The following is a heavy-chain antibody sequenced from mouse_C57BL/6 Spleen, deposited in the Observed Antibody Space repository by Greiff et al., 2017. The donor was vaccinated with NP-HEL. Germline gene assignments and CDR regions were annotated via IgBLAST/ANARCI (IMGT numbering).Heavy chain of an antibody. J-gene: IGHJ4*01. Sequence: VQLQQSGAELVRPGTSVKMSCKASGYTFTNYWIGWAKQRPGHGFEWIGDIYPGGGYTNYNEKFKGKATLTADKSSSTAYMQFSSLTSEDSAIYYCARGYAMDYWGQGTSVTVSS. CDR3: ARGYAMDY. V-gene: IGHV1-63*01. CDR1: GYTFTNYW. CDR2: IYPGGGYT.